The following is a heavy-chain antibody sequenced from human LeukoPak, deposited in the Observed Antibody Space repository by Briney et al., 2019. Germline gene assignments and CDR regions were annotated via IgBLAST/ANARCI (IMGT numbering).Heavy chain of an antibody. D-gene: IGHD1-26*01. J-gene: IGHJ4*02. Sequence: GGPLRLSCAGSGFTLRNYAMNWVRQAPGKGLEWVSGIIGSGDATYFADSVRGRFTISGDNSKNTLYLQMNSLRAEDTALYYCARDLVGATSTFAFWGQGTLVTVSS. CDR2: IIGSGDAT. V-gene: IGHV3-23*01. CDR1: GFTLRNYA. CDR3: ARDLVGATSTFAF.